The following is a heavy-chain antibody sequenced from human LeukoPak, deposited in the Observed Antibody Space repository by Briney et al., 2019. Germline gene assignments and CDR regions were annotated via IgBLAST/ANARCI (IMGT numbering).Heavy chain of an antibody. V-gene: IGHV4-34*01. CDR1: GGSFSGYY. CDR2: INHSGST. J-gene: IGHJ6*03. Sequence: PSETLSLTCAVYGGSFSGYYWSWIRQPPGKGLEWIGEINHSGSTNYNPSLKSRVTISVDTSKNQFSLKLSSVTAADTAVYYCARLSNYYGSGILGRYYYYYYMDVWGKGTTVTISS. D-gene: IGHD3-10*01. CDR3: ARLSNYYGSGILGRYYYYYYMDV.